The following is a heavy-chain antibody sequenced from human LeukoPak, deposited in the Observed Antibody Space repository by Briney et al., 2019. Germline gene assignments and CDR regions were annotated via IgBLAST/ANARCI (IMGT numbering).Heavy chain of an antibody. D-gene: IGHD3-10*01. CDR2: IESKTDGGTT. J-gene: IGHJ4*02. CDR1: GFTFSNAW. Sequence: GGSLRLSCAASGFTFSNAWMSWVRQAPGKGLEWVGRIESKTDGGTTDYAAPVKGRFTISRDDSKNTLYLQMNSLKTEDTAVYYCTTDLGVYWGQGTLVTVSS. CDR3: TTDLGVY. V-gene: IGHV3-15*04.